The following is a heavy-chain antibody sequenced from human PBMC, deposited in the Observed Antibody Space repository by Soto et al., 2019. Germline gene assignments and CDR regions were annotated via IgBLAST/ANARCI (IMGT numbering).Heavy chain of an antibody. CDR1: GGSIRSGGYY. Sequence: PSETLSLTCTVSGGSIRSGGYYWSWVRQNPRRGLEWIGNIYYSGNTYYNPSLKSRLTISVDTSKNQFSLNLSSVTAEDTAVYYCARDPQAFGGVIVTDWGQGPLVTVSS. D-gene: IGHD3-16*02. CDR2: IYYSGNT. V-gene: IGHV4-31*03. J-gene: IGHJ4*02. CDR3: ARDPQAFGGVIVTD.